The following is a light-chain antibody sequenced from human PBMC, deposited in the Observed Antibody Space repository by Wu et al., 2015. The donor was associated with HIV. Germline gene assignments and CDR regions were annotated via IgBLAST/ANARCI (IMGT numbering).Light chain of an antibody. J-gene: IGKJ1*01. V-gene: IGKV1-5*03. CDR1: QSISDW. CDR3: QQYGRSPAT. CDR2: RAS. Sequence: VGDRVTITCRASQSISDWLAWYQQKPGKAPNILIFRASNLVSGVPSRFSGSESGTDFTLTIGRLEPEDSAVYYCQQYGRSPATFGQGTKVEIK.